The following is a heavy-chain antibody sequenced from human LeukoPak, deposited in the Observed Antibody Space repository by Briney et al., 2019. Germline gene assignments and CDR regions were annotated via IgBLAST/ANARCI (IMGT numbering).Heavy chain of an antibody. V-gene: IGHV3-23*01. CDR1: GFTFSSYA. Sequence: GGSLRLSCAASGFTFSSYAMSWVRQAPGKGLEWVSAVSSSGGSTNYADYVKGQFTISRDNSKNTVYLHMNNLRAEDTAVYYCAKVAARYFDYWGQGTLVTVSS. CDR3: AKVAARYFDY. CDR2: VSSSGGST. D-gene: IGHD6-6*01. J-gene: IGHJ4*02.